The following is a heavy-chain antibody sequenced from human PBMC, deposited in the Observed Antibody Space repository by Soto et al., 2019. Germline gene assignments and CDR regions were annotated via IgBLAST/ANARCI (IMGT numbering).Heavy chain of an antibody. CDR3: ARGYYDSSGYLGWLNYYYGMDV. CDR2: IIPIFGTA. V-gene: IGHV1-69*13. J-gene: IGHJ6*02. D-gene: IGHD3-22*01. Sequence: VKVSCKASGGTFSSYAISWVRQAPGQGLEWMGGIIPIFGTANYAQKFQGRVTITADESTSTAYMELSSLRSEDAAVYYCARGYYDSSGYLGWLNYYYGMDVWGQGTTVTVSS. CDR1: GGTFSSYA.